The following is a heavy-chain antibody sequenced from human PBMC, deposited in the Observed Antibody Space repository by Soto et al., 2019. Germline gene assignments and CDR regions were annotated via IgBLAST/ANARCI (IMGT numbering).Heavy chain of an antibody. D-gene: IGHD2-15*01. CDR3: AREINSHFDY. J-gene: IGHJ4*02. Sequence: QVQLVESGGGVVQPGRSLRLSCAASGLTFSSYGMNWVRQAPGKGLEWVAVISYDGSDKYYADSVKGRFTISRDNSKNTLVLQMNSLRADDTAVYYCAREINSHFDYWGQGTLVTVSS. CDR2: ISYDGSDK. CDR1: GLTFSSYG. V-gene: IGHV3-30-3*01.